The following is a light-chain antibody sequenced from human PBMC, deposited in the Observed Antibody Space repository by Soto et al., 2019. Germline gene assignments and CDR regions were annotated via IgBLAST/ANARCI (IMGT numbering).Light chain of an antibody. CDR3: QTWGTGILV. CDR2: LNSDGSH. J-gene: IGLJ3*02. Sequence: QSVLTHSPSASASLGASVKLTCTLSSGHSSYAIAWHQQQPEKGPRYLMKLNSDGSHSKGDGIPDRFSGSSSGAERSLTISSLQSEDEADYYCQTWGTGILVFGGGTKLTVL. CDR1: SGHSSYA. V-gene: IGLV4-69*01.